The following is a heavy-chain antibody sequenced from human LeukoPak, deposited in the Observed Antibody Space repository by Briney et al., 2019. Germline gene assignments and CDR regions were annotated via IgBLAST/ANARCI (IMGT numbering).Heavy chain of an antibody. CDR1: GGSISSGSYY. CDR2: IYTSGST. Sequence: SQTLSLTCTVSGGSISSGSYYWSWIRQPAGKGLEWIGRIYTSGSTNCNPSLKSRVTISVDTSKNQFSLKLSSVTAADAAVYYCARDRGGLSPYFDYWGQGTLVTVSS. V-gene: IGHV4-61*02. CDR3: ARDRGGLSPYFDY. D-gene: IGHD3-16*01. J-gene: IGHJ4*02.